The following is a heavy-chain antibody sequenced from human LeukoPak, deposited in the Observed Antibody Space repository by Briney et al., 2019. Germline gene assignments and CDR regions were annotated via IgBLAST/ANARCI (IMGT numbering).Heavy chain of an antibody. CDR1: GGAISSSSYY. CDR2: IYYSGST. CDR3: ARHVIRSQWLVAWDRRGGYFDY. D-gene: IGHD6-19*01. Sequence: SETLSLTCTVSGGAISSSSYYSGWIRQPPGKGLGWIGRIYYSGSTYYNPSLKSRVTISVDTSKNQFSLKLSSVTAADTAVYYCARHVIRSQWLVAWDRRGGYFDYWGQGTLVTVSS. V-gene: IGHV4-39*01. J-gene: IGHJ4*02.